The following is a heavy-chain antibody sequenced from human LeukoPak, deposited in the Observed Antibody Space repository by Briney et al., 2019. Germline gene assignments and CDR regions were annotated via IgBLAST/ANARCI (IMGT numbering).Heavy chain of an antibody. CDR2: LYTSGTT. V-gene: IGHV4-61*09. J-gene: IGHJ4*02. CDR3: ARAGGSVGWYGTIDS. CDR1: GGSISSGSYY. D-gene: IGHD6-19*01. Sequence: PSETLSLTCTVSGGSISSGSYYWTWIRQPAGKGLEWIGHLYTSGTTSYNPSLQSRVTISADTSKHQFSLSLTSVTAADMAVYYCARAGGSVGWYGTIDSWGQGTLVTVSS.